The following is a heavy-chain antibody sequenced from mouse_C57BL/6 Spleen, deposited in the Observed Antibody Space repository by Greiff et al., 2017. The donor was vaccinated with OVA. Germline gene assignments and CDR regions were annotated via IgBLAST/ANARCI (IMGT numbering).Heavy chain of an antibody. CDR1: GYTFTSYW. J-gene: IGHJ2*01. V-gene: IGHV1-69*01. CDR3: GRCDYDSGFDY. Sequence: QVQLKQPGAELVMPGASVKLSCKASGYTFTSYWMHWVKQRPGQGLEWIGAIDPADSCTTYNQKFKGKSTLTVDKSSSTAYMQLSSLTSEDSAVYYCGRCDYDSGFDYWGQGTTLTVSS. CDR2: IDPADSCT. D-gene: IGHD2-13*01.